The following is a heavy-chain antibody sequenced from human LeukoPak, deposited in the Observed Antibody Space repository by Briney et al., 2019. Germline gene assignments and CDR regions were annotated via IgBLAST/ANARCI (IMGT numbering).Heavy chain of an antibody. D-gene: IGHD3-22*01. V-gene: IGHV3-23*01. CDR1: GFTFSSYA. CDR3: AKDQVAYYYDSSGYSD. Sequence: GGSLRLSCAASGFTFSSYAMSWVRQAPGKGLEWVSAISGSGGSTYYADSVKGRFTISRDNSKNTLYLQMNSLRAEDTAVYYCAKDQVAYYYDSSGYSDWGQGTLVTVSS. J-gene: IGHJ4*02. CDR2: ISGSGGST.